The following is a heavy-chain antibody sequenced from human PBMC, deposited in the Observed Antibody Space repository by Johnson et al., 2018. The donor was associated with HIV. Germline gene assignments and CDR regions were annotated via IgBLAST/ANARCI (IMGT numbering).Heavy chain of an antibody. V-gene: IGHV3-30*18. Sequence: QVQLVESGGGVVQPGRSLRLSCAASGFSFSTYNMHSVRHAPVRGLECVAFISYSGSDTSYVDSVKGRFTVSRDNSENTLFLQMNSLRDEDTAVYYCAKERTAMVTPFDAWGQGTRVTVSS. J-gene: IGHJ3*01. CDR1: GFSFSTYN. CDR2: ISYSGSDT. D-gene: IGHD5-18*01. CDR3: AKERTAMVTPFDA.